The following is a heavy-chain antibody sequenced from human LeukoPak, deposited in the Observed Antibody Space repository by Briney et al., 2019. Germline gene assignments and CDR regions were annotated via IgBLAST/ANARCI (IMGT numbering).Heavy chain of an antibody. CDR1: GFTFSDYY. D-gene: IGHD3-22*01. CDR2: ICDSGRTI. J-gene: IGHJ4*02. Sequence: PGGSLSLSCAASGFTFSDYYMSWIRQAPGKGLEWVSYICDSGRTIYYADSVKGRFTISRDNAKNSVHLQMNNLRAEDTAVYYCARDRLGDYDHSGYYDKWGQGTLVTVSS. V-gene: IGHV3-11*01. CDR3: ARDRLGDYDHSGYYDK.